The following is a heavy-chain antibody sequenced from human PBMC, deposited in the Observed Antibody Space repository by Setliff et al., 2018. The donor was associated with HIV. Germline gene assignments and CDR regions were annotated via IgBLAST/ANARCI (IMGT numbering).Heavy chain of an antibody. CDR2: VFYSGAT. CDR1: GGSISSGGFY. V-gene: IGHV4-39*01. CDR3: ARGLRSDNYYFHGMDV. Sequence: SETLSLTCTVSGGSISSGGFYWSWIRQSPGKGLEWIGSVFYSGATYFNPSLESRLIMSVDTSKNQFSLKLTSVTAADTAIYYCARGLRSDNYYFHGMDVWGQGTTVTVSS. D-gene: IGHD5-12*01. J-gene: IGHJ6*02.